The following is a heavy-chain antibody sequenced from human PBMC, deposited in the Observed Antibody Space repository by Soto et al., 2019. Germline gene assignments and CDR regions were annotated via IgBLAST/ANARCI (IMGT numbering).Heavy chain of an antibody. Sequence: VKVSCKASGYTFTSYYMHWVRQAPGQGLEWMGIINPSGGSTSYAQKFQGRVTMTRDTSTSTVYMELSSLRSEDTAVYYCARDGGYCSSTSCSNYYYYGMDVWGQGTTVTSP. CDR2: INPSGGST. CDR3: ARDGGYCSSTSCSNYYYYGMDV. CDR1: GYTFTSYY. D-gene: IGHD2-2*01. V-gene: IGHV1-46*01. J-gene: IGHJ6*02.